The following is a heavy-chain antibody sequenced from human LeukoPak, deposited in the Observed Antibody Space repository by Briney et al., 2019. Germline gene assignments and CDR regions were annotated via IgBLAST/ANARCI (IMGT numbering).Heavy chain of an antibody. CDR3: ARGVYDSTGYYQY. V-gene: IGHV3-11*04. J-gene: IGHJ4*02. D-gene: IGHD3-22*01. CDR1: GFTFSDYY. CDR2: ISSSGSTI. Sequence: PGGSLRLSCAASGFTFSDYYMSWIRQAPGKGLEWVSYISSSGSTIYYADSVKGRFTISRDNGKSSLYLQMNSLRAEDTAVYYCARGVYDSTGYYQYWGQGTLVTVSS.